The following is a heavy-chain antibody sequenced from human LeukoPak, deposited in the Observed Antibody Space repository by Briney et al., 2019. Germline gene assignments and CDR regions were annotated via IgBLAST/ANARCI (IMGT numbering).Heavy chain of an antibody. D-gene: IGHD4-17*01. Sequence: GGSLRLSCAASGFTFSDYYMFWIRQAPGKGLEWVSYISSSGSNIYYADSVKGRFTISRDNSKNTLYLQMNSLRAEDTAVYYWARETTVNVTDAFDIGGKGTMVTVSS. CDR3: ARETTVNVTDAFDI. V-gene: IGHV3-11*01. CDR1: GFTFSDYY. J-gene: IGHJ3*02. CDR2: ISSSGSNI.